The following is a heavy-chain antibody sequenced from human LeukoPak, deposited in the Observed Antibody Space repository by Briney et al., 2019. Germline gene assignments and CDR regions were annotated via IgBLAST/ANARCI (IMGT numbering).Heavy chain of an antibody. CDR3: ARDMSGRTAYFQH. V-gene: IGHV1-2*06. CDR2: INPNSGGT. D-gene: IGHD1-26*01. Sequence: ASVKVSCKASGYTFTGYYMHWVRPAPGQGLEWMGRINPNSGGTNYAQKFQGRVTMTRDTSISTAYMELSRLRSDDTAVYYCARDMSGRTAYFQHWGQGTLVTVSS. J-gene: IGHJ1*01. CDR1: GYTFTGYY.